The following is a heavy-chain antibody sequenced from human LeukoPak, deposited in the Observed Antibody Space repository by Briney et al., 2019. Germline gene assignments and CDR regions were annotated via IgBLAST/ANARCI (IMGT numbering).Heavy chain of an antibody. CDR2: IYHSGST. CDR3: ASRIHDSSGYSVLY. CDR1: GYSISSGYY. D-gene: IGHD3-22*01. Sequence: PSETLSLTCTVSGYSISSGYYWGWIRQPPGKGLEWIGSIYHSGSTYYNPSLKSRVTISVDTSKNQFSLKLSSVTAADTAVYYCASRIHDSSGYSVLYWGQGTLVTVSS. V-gene: IGHV4-38-2*02. J-gene: IGHJ4*02.